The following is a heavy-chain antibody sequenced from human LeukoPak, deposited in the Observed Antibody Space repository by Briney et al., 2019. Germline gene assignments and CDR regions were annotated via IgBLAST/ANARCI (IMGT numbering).Heavy chain of an antibody. D-gene: IGHD3-10*01. CDR2: ISGSGSST. V-gene: IGHV3-23*01. J-gene: IGHJ4*02. CDR3: AKAEGSYKTLIDY. CDR1: GFTFTICA. Sequence: GVSLRLSCAASGFTFTICAMNWVRQAPGKGLEWVSGISGSGSSTYYADSVKGRFTISRDSSKNTVYRQMSSLRAEDTAVYYCAKAEGSYKTLIDYWGQGTLVTVSS.